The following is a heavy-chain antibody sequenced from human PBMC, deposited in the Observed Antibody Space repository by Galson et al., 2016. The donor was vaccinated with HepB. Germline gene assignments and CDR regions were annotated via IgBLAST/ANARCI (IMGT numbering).Heavy chain of an antibody. CDR1: GFTFSIYS. Sequence: SLRLSCADSGFTFSIYSMNWVRQAPGKGLEWISHITSSSSVTYYADSVKGRSTISRDNAKKSLYLQMNSLRDEDTAVYYCANDWYGYMAYWGQGTLVTVSS. CDR2: ITSSSSVT. CDR3: ANDWYGYMAY. D-gene: IGHD3-9*01. J-gene: IGHJ4*02. V-gene: IGHV3-48*02.